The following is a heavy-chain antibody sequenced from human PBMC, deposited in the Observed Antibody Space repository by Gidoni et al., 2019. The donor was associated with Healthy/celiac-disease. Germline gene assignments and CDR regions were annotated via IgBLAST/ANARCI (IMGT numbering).Heavy chain of an antibody. Sequence: QVQLQQWGAGLLKPSEPLSLTCAVYGGSFSGYYWLWIRQPPGKGREWIGEINHSGSTNYNPSLKSRVTISVDTSKNQFSLKLSSVTAADTAVYYCARGAAFGELLNWFDPWGQGTLVTVSS. J-gene: IGHJ5*02. CDR1: GGSFSGYY. CDR2: INHSGST. D-gene: IGHD3-10*01. V-gene: IGHV4-34*01. CDR3: ARGAAFGELLNWFDP.